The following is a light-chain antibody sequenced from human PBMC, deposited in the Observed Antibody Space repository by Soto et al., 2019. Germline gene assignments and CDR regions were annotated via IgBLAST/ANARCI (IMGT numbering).Light chain of an antibody. CDR1: TSNIGSHS. J-gene: IGLJ2*01. Sequence: QLVLTQPPSASGAPGQTVTISCSGTTSNIGSHSVNWYRQLPGTAPKVVMFSNDELPSGVPDRFSGSKSGTSASLTITGLQSEDEDDYYCTAWDTSLTGHLVFGGGTKLTVL. V-gene: IGLV1-44*01. CDR3: TAWDTSLTGHLV. CDR2: SND.